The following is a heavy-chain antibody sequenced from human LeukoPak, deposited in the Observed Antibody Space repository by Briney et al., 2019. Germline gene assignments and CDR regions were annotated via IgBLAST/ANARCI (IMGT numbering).Heavy chain of an antibody. J-gene: IGHJ6*03. CDR1: GFTFSRYW. CDR3: ASTQLQVRGVMYYYYYMDV. CDR2: IKQDGSEK. V-gene: IGHV3-7*01. Sequence: GGSLRLSCAASGFTFSRYWMSWVRQAPGKGLEWVANIKQDGSEKYYVDSVKGRFTISRDNAKNSLYLQMNSLRAEDTAVSYCASTQLQVRGVMYYYYYMDVWGKGTTVTVSS. D-gene: IGHD3-10*01.